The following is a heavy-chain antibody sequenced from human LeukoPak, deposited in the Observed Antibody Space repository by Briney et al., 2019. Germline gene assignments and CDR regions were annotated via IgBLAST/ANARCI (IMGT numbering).Heavy chain of an antibody. J-gene: IGHJ3*02. CDR2: IYYSGST. CDR1: GGSISSYY. D-gene: IGHD3-10*01. Sequence: SETLSLTCTVSGGSISSYYWSWIRQPPGKGLEWIGYIYYSGSTNYNPSLKSRVTISVDTSKNQFSLRLSSVTAADTAVYYCARLSGVRGGPRYDAFDIWGQGTMVTVSS. CDR3: ARLSGVRGGPRYDAFDI. V-gene: IGHV4-59*08.